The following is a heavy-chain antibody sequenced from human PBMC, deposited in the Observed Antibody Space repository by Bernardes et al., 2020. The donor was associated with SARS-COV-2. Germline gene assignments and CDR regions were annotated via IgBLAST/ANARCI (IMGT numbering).Heavy chain of an antibody. CDR3: ARGLFGVVPPYYYGMDV. J-gene: IGHJ6*02. D-gene: IGHD3-3*01. CDR1: GYTFTSYY. CDR2: INPSGGST. V-gene: IGHV1-46*01. Sequence: ASVKASCKASGYTFTSYYMHWVRQAPGQGLEWMGIINPSGGSTSYAQKFQGRVTMTRDTSTSTVYMELSSLRSEDTAVYYCARGLFGVVPPYYYGMDVWGQGTTVTVSS.